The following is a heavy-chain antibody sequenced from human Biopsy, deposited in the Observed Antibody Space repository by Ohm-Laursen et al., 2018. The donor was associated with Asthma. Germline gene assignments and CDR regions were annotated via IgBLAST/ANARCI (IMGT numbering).Heavy chain of an antibody. D-gene: IGHD4-17*01. V-gene: IGHV4-30-4*01. J-gene: IGHJ6*02. Sequence: PSETLSLTCTVGGAYIGSRDHHWSWIRQSPGTGLEWIGFVFWSGTTHYNRSLERRLSISIDTTRNEFSMTLRSATAADTAVYFCARVASYGDLYFGIDVWGPGTTVSVS. CDR3: ARVASYGDLYFGIDV. CDR2: VFWSGTT. CDR1: GAYIGSRDHH.